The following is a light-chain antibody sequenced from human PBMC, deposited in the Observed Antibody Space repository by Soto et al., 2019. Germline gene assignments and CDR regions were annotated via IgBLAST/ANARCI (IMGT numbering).Light chain of an antibody. Sequence: QSVLTQPASVSGSPGQSITISCTGTSSDVGGYKYVSWYQQHPGKAPKLMIYEVSNRPSGVSNRFSGSKSGNTASLTISGLQAEDEAAYYCNSYTSSSTYVLGNGTKVTV. CDR3: NSYTSSSTYV. V-gene: IGLV2-14*01. J-gene: IGLJ1*01. CDR2: EVS. CDR1: SSDVGGYKY.